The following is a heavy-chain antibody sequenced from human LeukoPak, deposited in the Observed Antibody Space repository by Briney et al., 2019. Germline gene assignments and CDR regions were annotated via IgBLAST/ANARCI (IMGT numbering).Heavy chain of an antibody. D-gene: IGHD4-11*01. Sequence: GGSLRLSCAASGFTFSSYGMHWVRQGPGKGLECVAVIWYDGSNKYYADSVKGRFTISRDNSKDTLYLQMNSLRAEDTAVYYCARGPTTSYYYYGMDVWGQGTTVTVSS. CDR1: GFTFSSYG. V-gene: IGHV3-33*01. CDR2: IWYDGSNK. J-gene: IGHJ6*02. CDR3: ARGPTTSYYYYGMDV.